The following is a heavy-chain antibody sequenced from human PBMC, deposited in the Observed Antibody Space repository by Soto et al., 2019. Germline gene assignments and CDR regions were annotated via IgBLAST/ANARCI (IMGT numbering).Heavy chain of an antibody. D-gene: IGHD1-26*01. Sequence: EVQLVESGGGLVQPGGSLRLSCAASGFTFSNYWMHWVRQAPEKGLAWVSRINTVGNYTSYADSVKGRFTISRDNAKNTLFLQMNSLRVEDTAVYYCYGLLGDWGQGTMVTVSS. J-gene: IGHJ4*02. CDR1: GFTFSNYW. CDR3: YGLLGD. V-gene: IGHV3-74*01. CDR2: INTVGNYT.